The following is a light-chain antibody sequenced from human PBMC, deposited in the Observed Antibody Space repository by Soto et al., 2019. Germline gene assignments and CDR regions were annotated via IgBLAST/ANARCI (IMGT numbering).Light chain of an antibody. CDR1: QSISNNY. CDR3: QQYGGSPRT. CDR2: DAS. V-gene: IGKV3-20*01. Sequence: EIVLTQSPGTLSLSPGERATLSCRASQSISNNYLAWYQQTPGQAPRLLIYDASNRAAGIPDRFSGSGSGTDFTLTISRLEPEDFGVYHCQQYGGSPRTFGQGNKVEIK. J-gene: IGKJ1*01.